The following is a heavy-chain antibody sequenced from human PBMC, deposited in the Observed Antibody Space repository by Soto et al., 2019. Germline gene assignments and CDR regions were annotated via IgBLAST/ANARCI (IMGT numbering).Heavy chain of an antibody. CDR3: SRRAPEGFDP. CDR2: INYSGTT. J-gene: IGHJ5*02. V-gene: IGHV4-39*02. CDR1: GGSFGSSAYY. Sequence: SETLSLTCAVSGGSFGSSAYYWGWIRQAPGKGLEWIGSINYSGTTYYNPSLKSRVTISVDASKNHFSLKLSSVTAADTALYYCSRRAPEGFDPWGQGALVTVSS.